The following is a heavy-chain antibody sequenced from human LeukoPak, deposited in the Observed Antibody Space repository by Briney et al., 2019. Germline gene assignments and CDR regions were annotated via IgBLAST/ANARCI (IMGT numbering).Heavy chain of an antibody. D-gene: IGHD3-3*01. CDR1: GFTFSSYW. CDR3: ARDQYYDFWSGYYTPLFGY. CDR2: IKQDGSEK. V-gene: IGHV3-7*03. Sequence: GVSLRLSCAASGFTFSSYWMSWVRQAPGKGLEWVANIKQDGSEKYYVDSVKGRFTIPRDNAKNSLYLQMNSLRAEDTAVYYCARDQYYDFWSGYYTPLFGYWGQGTLVTVSS. J-gene: IGHJ4*02.